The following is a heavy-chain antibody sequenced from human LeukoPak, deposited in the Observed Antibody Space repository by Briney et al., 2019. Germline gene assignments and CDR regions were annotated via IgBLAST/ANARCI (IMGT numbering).Heavy chain of an antibody. J-gene: IGHJ4*02. CDR1: GGSISSYY. V-gene: IGHV4-4*07. CDR3: ARDAYYYDSSGYLNY. D-gene: IGHD3-22*01. CDR2: IYTSGST. Sequence: SETLSLTCTVSGGSISSYYWSWIRQPAGKGLEWIGRIYTSGSTNYNPSLKSRVTMSVDTSKNQFSLKLSSVTAADTAVYYCARDAYYYDSSGYLNYWGQGTLVTVSS.